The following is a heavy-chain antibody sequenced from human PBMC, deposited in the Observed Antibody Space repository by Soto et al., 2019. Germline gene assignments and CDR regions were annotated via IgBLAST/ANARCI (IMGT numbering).Heavy chain of an antibody. CDR1: GGSISSYY. Sequence: PSETLYLTCTVSGGSISSYYWSWIRQPPGKGLEWIGYIYYSGSTNYNPSLKSRVTISVDTSKNQFSLKLSSVTAADTAVYYCARGVAVAGTLDYFDYWGQGTLVTVSS. CDR3: ARGVAVAGTLDYFDY. CDR2: IYYSGST. J-gene: IGHJ4*02. V-gene: IGHV4-59*01. D-gene: IGHD6-19*01.